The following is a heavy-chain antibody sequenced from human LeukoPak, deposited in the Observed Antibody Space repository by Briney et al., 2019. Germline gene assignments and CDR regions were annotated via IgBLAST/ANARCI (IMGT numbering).Heavy chain of an antibody. CDR3: ARADYADSGLFAY. J-gene: IGHJ4*02. D-gene: IGHD4-17*01. Sequence: KPAEPLSLTCTVSGGPISSYYWSWIRQPPGKGLEWIGYIIYSGSTNYYPSLKSRATISIDTSKNQLSLKLTSVTAADTAAYYCARADYADSGLFAYWGQGTMLTVSS. V-gene: IGHV4-59*01. CDR2: IIYSGST. CDR1: GGPISSYY.